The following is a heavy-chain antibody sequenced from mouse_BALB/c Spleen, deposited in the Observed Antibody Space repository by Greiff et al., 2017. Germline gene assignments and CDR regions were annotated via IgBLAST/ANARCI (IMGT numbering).Heavy chain of an antibody. CDR3: ARSRISYWYFDV. V-gene: IGHV1-69*01. J-gene: IGHJ1*01. Sequence: QVQLQQPGAELVMPGASVKMSCKASGYTFTDYWMHWVKQRPGQGLEWIGAIDTSDSYTSYNQKFKGKATLTVDESSSTAYMQLSSLTSEDSAVYYCARSRISYWYFDVWGAGTTVTVSS. CDR1: GYTFTDYW. CDR2: IDTSDSYT.